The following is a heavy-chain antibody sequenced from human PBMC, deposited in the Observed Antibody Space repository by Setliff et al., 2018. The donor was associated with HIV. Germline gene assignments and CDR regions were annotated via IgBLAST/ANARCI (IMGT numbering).Heavy chain of an antibody. CDR1: GFTFSSYW. V-gene: IGHV3-7*01. CDR3: ATGAPANWGGYFDY. Sequence: GGSLRLSCAASGFTFSSYWMSWVRQAPGKGLEWVANIKQDGSEKYYVDSVKGRFTISRDNAKNSLYLQMNSPRAEDTTVYYCATGAPANWGGYFDYWGQGTRVTVSS. J-gene: IGHJ4*02. D-gene: IGHD7-27*01. CDR2: IKQDGSEK.